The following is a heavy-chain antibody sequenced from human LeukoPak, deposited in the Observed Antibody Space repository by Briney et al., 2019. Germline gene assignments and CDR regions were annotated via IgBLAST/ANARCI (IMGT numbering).Heavy chain of an antibody. CDR1: GFTFSSYE. V-gene: IGHV3-48*03. J-gene: IGHJ4*02. Sequence: GGSQRLSCAASGFTFSSYEMNWVRQAPGKGLEWVSYISSSGSTKYYTDSVRGRFTISRDNAKNSLYLQMSSLRGEDTAVYYCARQTYYDFWSGYSTFDYWGQGTLVTVSS. D-gene: IGHD3-3*01. CDR2: ISSSGSTK. CDR3: ARQTYYDFWSGYSTFDY.